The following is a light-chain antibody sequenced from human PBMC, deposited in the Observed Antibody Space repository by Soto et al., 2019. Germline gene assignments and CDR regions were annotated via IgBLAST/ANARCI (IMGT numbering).Light chain of an antibody. CDR2: DAS. CDR1: QGVSNN. CDR3: QQYNNWPPWT. J-gene: IGKJ1*01. Sequence: IVMTQSPATLSVSPGERATLSCRASQGVSNNLAWYQHKPGQAPRLLIYDASTRATGIPARFSGSGSGTDVTLTISSLQSEDFAVYYCQQYNNWPPWTFGQGTKVDIK. V-gene: IGKV3-15*01.